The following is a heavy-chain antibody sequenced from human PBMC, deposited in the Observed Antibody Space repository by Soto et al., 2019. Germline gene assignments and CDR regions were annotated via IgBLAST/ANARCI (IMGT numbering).Heavy chain of an antibody. V-gene: IGHV1-69*13. Sequence: SVKVSCKASGGTFSSYAISWVRQAPGQGLEWMGGIIPIFGTANYAQKFQGRVTITADESTSTAYMELSSLRSDDTAVYYCARDTADYDFWSGYYTTDYWGQGTLVTVSS. CDR2: IIPIFGTA. D-gene: IGHD3-3*01. CDR1: GGTFSSYA. CDR3: ARDTADYDFWSGYYTTDY. J-gene: IGHJ4*02.